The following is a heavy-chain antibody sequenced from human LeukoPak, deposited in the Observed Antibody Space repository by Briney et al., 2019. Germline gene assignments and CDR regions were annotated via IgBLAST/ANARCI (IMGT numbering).Heavy chain of an antibody. CDR2: ISSNGGST. D-gene: IGHD7-27*01. CDR1: GFTFSSYA. V-gene: IGHV3-64*01. CDR3: ATTGLGILHAFDI. Sequence: GGSLRLSCAASGFTFSSYAMHWVRQAPGKGLEYVSAISSNGGSTYYANSVKGRFTISRDNSKNTLYLQMNSLRAEDTAVYYCATTGLGILHAFDIWGQGTMVTVSS. J-gene: IGHJ3*02.